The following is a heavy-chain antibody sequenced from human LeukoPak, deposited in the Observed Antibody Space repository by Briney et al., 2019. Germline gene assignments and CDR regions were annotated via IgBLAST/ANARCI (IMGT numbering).Heavy chain of an antibody. V-gene: IGHV3-33*01. CDR2: IWYDGSNK. J-gene: IGHJ1*01. CDR1: GFTFSSYG. D-gene: IGHD2-21*02. CDR3: ARDASRDPLVEYFQH. Sequence: GGSLRLSCAASGFTFSSYGMHWVRQAPGKGLEWVAVIWYDGSNKYYADSVKGRFTISRDNSKNTLYLQMNSLRAEDTAVYYCARDASRDPLVEYFQHWGQGTLVTVSS.